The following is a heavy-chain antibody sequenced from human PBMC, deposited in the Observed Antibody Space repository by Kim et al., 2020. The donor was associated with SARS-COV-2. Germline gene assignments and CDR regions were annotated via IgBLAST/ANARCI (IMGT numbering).Heavy chain of an antibody. Sequence: NHSGSTNYNPSLKSRVTISVDTSKNQFSLKLSSVTAADTAVYYCARGYRGWGQGTLVTVSS. J-gene: IGHJ4*02. D-gene: IGHD1-26*01. CDR3: ARGYRG. V-gene: IGHV4-34*01. CDR2: NHSGST.